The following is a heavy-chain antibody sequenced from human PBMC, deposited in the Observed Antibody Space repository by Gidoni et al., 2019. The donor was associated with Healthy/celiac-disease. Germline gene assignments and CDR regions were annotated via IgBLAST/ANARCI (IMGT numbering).Heavy chain of an antibody. J-gene: IGHJ6*02. V-gene: IGHV4-4*07. D-gene: IGHD6-13*01. CDR3: ARDSNAGPYYYYGMDV. CDR1: GGPISSYY. Sequence: QVQLQESGPGLVKPSETLSLTCTVSGGPISSYYWSWIRQPAGKGLEWIGRIYTSGSTNYNPSLKSRVTMSVDTSKNQFSLKLSSVTAADTAVYYCARDSNAGPYYYYGMDVWGQGTTVTVSS. CDR2: IYTSGST.